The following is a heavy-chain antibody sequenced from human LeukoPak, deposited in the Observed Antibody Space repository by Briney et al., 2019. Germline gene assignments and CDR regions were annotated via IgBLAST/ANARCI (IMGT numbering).Heavy chain of an antibody. D-gene: IGHD5-12*01. CDR2: IYYSGST. CDR3: ARDKVGTRWFDP. J-gene: IGHJ5*02. CDR1: GGPITSNGYY. V-gene: IGHV4-39*07. Sequence: SETLSLTCTVSGGPITSNGYYWGWIRQPPGKALEWIGNIYYSGSTYYNPSLKSRVTISVDTSKSQFSLKLSSVTAADTALYYCARDKVGTRWFDPWGQGALVTVSS.